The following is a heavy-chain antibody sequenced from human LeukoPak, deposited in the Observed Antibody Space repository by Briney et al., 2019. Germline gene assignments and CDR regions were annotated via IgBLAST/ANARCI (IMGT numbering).Heavy chain of an antibody. CDR3: ARDFTYYDPNGYYYFFDY. Sequence: SGTLSLTCAVSGGSVSHSNWWTWVRQSPGKGLEWIGEVHPSEGTNYNPSLKSRVTISVDTSKNQFSLELTSVTAADTAVYYCARDFTYYDPNGYYYFFDYWGPGTLVTVSS. CDR1: GGSVSHSNW. J-gene: IGHJ4*02. D-gene: IGHD3-22*01. V-gene: IGHV4-4*02. CDR2: VHPSEGT.